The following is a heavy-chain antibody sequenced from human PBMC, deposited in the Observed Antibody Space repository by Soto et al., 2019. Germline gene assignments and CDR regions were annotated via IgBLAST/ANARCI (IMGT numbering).Heavy chain of an antibody. D-gene: IGHD2-2*01. V-gene: IGHV3-74*01. CDR2: INSDGSST. J-gene: IGHJ5*02. CDR3: ARDPLVPAAENNWFDP. Sequence: GGSLRLSCAVSGFTFSSYWMHWVRQAPGKGLVWVSRINSDGSSTSYADSVKGRFTISRDNAKNTLYLQMNSLRAEDTAVYYCARDPLVPAAENNWFDPWGQGTLDTVSS. CDR1: GFTFSSYW.